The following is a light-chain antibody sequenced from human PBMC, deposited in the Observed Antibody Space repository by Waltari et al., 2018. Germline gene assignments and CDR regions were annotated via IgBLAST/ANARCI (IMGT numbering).Light chain of an antibody. Sequence: IQLTQSPSFLSASVGDRVTITCRASQGITNYLAWYQQKPGKAPELLIYAASSLQSGVPSRFSGSGSGTEFTLTISGLQPEDFATYYCQQLNSYRTFGQGTKVDIK. CDR2: AAS. V-gene: IGKV1-9*01. J-gene: IGKJ1*01. CDR1: QGITNY. CDR3: QQLNSYRT.